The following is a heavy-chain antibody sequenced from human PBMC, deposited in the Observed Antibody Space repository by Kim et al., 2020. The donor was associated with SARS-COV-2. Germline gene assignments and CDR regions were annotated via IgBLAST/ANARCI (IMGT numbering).Heavy chain of an antibody. CDR3: ARHGVMVRGIIISDENFKY. CDR1: GASVTTDSHY. Sequence: SETLSLTCTVSGASVTTDSHYWGWVRQPQGKGPEWLGSIFHNGNSYFNPSLKTRLTISVDTSKNQFSLNLTSVTAADTAVYYCARHGVMVRGIIISDENFKYCGLGTLVTVSS. J-gene: IGHJ1*01. CDR2: IFHNGNS. D-gene: IGHD3-10*01. V-gene: IGHV4-39*01.